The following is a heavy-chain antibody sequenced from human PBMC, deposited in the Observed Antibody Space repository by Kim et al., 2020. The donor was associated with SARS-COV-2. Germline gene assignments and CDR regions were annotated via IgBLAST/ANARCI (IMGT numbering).Heavy chain of an antibody. CDR2: INHSGST. V-gene: IGHV4-34*01. CDR3: ARGKRQWLVRGPYYYYRDV. J-gene: IGHJ6*03. D-gene: IGHD6-19*01. Sequence: SETLSLTCAVYGGSFSGYYWSWIRQPPGKGLEWIGEINHSGSTNYNPSLKSRVTISVDTSKNQFSLKLSSVTAADTAAYYCARGKRQWLVRGPYYYYRDV. CDR1: GGSFSGYY.